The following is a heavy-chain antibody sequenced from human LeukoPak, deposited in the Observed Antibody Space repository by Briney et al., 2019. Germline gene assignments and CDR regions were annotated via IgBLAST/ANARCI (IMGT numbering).Heavy chain of an antibody. CDR1: GGTFSSYA. D-gene: IGHD5-24*01. V-gene: IGHV1-69*13. CDR3: ATENRHGYNYAGAY. CDR2: IIPIFGTA. J-gene: IGHJ4*02. Sequence: SVKVPCKASGGTFSSYAISWVRQAPGRGLEWMGGIIPIFGTANYAQKFQGRVTITADESTSTAYMELSSLRSEDTAVYYCATENRHGYNYAGAYWGQGTLVTVSS.